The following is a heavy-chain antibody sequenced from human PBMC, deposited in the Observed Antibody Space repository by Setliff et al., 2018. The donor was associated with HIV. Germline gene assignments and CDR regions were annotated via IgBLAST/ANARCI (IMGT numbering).Heavy chain of an antibody. J-gene: IGHJ4*02. CDR3: ARVRTSTGAQY. D-gene: IGHD1-1*01. CDR1: GLDIGDYW. CDR2: INPDGNER. Sequence: GGSLRLSCVTSGLDIGDYWMTWVRQAPGKGLEWVANINPDGNERYYMESVQGRFTISRDNIQNSLLLQMNSLTADDAAVYYCARVRTSTGAQYWGQGTLVTVSS. V-gene: IGHV3-7*03.